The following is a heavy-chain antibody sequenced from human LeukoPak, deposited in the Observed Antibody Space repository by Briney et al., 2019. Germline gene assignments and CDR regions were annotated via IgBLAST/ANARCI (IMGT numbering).Heavy chain of an antibody. CDR3: ARDRPPAASPFGDAFDI. CDR1: GGSISSGDYY. J-gene: IGHJ3*02. Sequence: PSETLSLTCTVSGGSISSGDYYWSWIRQPPGKGLEWIGYIYYSGSTYYNPSLKSRVTISVDTSKNQFSLKLSSVTAADTAVYYCARDRPPAASPFGDAFDIWGQGTMVTVSS. CDR2: IYYSGST. V-gene: IGHV4-30-4*01. D-gene: IGHD2-2*01.